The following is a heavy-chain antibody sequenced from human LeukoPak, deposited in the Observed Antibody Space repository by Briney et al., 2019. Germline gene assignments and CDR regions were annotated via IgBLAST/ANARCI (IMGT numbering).Heavy chain of an antibody. CDR3: AREPGTRYYFDY. CDR2: IYYSGST. Sequence: PSETLSLTCTVSGGSISSYYWSWIRQPPGKGLEWIGYIYYSGSTNYNPSLKSRVTISVDTSKNQFSLKLSSVTAADTAVYYCAREPGTRYYFDYWGQGTLVTVSS. CDR1: GGSISSYY. J-gene: IGHJ4*02. V-gene: IGHV4-59*01. D-gene: IGHD1-1*01.